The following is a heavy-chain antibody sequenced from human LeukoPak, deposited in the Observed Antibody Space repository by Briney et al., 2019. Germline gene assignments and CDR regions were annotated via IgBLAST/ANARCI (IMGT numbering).Heavy chain of an antibody. J-gene: IGHJ5*02. CDR1: GYTFTGYY. Sequence: ASVKVSCKASGYTFTGYYMHWVRQAPGQGLEWMGWINPNSGGTNYAQKFQGRVTMTRDTSISTAYMELSRLRSDDTAVYYCARVEYTHNWFDPWGQGTLVTVSS. CDR2: INPNSGGT. D-gene: IGHD2/OR15-2a*01. CDR3: ARVEYTHNWFDP. V-gene: IGHV1-2*02.